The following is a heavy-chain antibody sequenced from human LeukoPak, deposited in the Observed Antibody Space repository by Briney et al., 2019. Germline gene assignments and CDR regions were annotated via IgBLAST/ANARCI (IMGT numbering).Heavy chain of an antibody. Sequence: ASVKVSCQASGYTFTGYYIHWVRQAPGQGLEWMGWINPISGGTKYAQKFQGRVTMTRDTSISTAYMELSRLRADDTAGFYCARGGSAWDNPFDYWGQGTLVTVSS. J-gene: IGHJ4*02. CDR2: INPISGGT. D-gene: IGHD6-19*01. V-gene: IGHV1-2*02. CDR3: ARGGSAWDNPFDY. CDR1: GYTFTGYY.